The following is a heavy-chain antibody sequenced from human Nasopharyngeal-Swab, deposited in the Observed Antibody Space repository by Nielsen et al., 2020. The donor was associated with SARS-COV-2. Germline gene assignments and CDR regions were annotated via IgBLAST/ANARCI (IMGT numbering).Heavy chain of an antibody. CDR2: ISGSGGST. Sequence: GGSLRLSCIASGFTFNIYAMAWVRRTPGRGLQWVSGISGSGGSTYYADSVKGRFTISRDNSKNTLYLQMNSLRAEDTAVYYCAKGRYYYGSGSYYFDYWGQGTLVTVSS. D-gene: IGHD3-10*01. CDR3: AKGRYYYGSGSYYFDY. CDR1: GFTFNIYA. V-gene: IGHV3-23*01. J-gene: IGHJ4*02.